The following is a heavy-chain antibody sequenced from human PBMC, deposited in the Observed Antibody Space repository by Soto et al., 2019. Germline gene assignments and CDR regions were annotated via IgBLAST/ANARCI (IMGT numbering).Heavy chain of an antibody. V-gene: IGHV4-31*03. J-gene: IGHJ5*02. CDR1: GGSISSGGYY. CDR2: IYYSGST. Sequence: QVQLQESGPGLVKPSQTLSLTCTVSGGSISSGGYYWSWIRQHPGNGLEWIGYIYYSGSTYYNPSLKSRVTISVDTSKNQFSLKLSSVTAADTAVYYCARAYYDFWSGRNGFDPWGQGTLVTVSS. CDR3: ARAYYDFWSGRNGFDP. D-gene: IGHD3-3*01.